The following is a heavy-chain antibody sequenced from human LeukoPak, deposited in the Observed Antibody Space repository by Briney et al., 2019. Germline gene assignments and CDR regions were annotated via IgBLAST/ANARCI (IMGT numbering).Heavy chain of an antibody. V-gene: IGHV4-59*11. D-gene: IGHD1-26*01. CDR1: GGSISSHY. CDR3: ARDVSGSYYDI. CDR2: IYYSGST. Sequence: PSETLSLTCTVSGGSISSHYWSWIRQPPGKGLEWIGYIYYSGSTNYNPSLKSRVTISVDTSKNQSSLKLSSVTAADTAVYYCARDVSGSYYDIWGQGTMVTVSS. J-gene: IGHJ3*02.